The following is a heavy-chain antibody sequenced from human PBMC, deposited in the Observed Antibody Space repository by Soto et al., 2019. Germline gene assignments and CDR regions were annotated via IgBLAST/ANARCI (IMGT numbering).Heavy chain of an antibody. CDR2: ISGSGGST. V-gene: IGHV3-23*01. Sequence: GGSLRLSWAASGCTFSSYAMSWVRQAPGKGLEWVSAISGSGGSTYYADSVKGRFTISRDNSKNTLYLQMNSLRAEDTAVYYCTTDSRLCTSSFDYWGQGTLVTVSS. CDR3: TTDSRLCTSSFDY. J-gene: IGHJ4*02. CDR1: GCTFSSYA. D-gene: IGHD2-21*02.